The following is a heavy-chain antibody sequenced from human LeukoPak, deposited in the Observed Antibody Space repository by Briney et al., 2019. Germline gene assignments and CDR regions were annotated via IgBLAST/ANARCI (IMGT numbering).Heavy chain of an antibody. V-gene: IGHV3-20*04. CDR3: ARNRGGVTRYYFDY. CDR1: GFTFDDYG. D-gene: IGHD4-23*01. Sequence: GGSLRLSCAASGFTFDDYGMSWVRQTPGKGLGWVSGISWNGGSTGYADSVKGRFTISRDNAENSLYLQMNSLRAEDTALYYCARNRGGVTRYYFDYWGQGTLVTVSS. J-gene: IGHJ4*02. CDR2: ISWNGGST.